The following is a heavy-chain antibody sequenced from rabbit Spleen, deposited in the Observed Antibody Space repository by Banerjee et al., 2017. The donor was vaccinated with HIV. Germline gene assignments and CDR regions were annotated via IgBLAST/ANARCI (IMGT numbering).Heavy chain of an antibody. CDR3: ARDLVTAIGWNFAL. CDR1: GFSFSSSYW. CDR2: IYAGSSGTT. V-gene: IGHV1S45*01. J-gene: IGHJ4*01. D-gene: IGHD7-1*01. Sequence: QEQLEESGGDLVKPEGSLTLTCTASGFSFSSSYWICWVRQAPGKGLEWIACIYAGSSGTTYYASWTKGRFTISKTSSTTVTLQMTSLTAADTATYFCARDLVTAIGWNFALWGPGTLVTVS.